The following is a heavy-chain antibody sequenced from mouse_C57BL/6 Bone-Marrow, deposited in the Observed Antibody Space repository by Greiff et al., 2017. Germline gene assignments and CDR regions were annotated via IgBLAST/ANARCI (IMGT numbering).Heavy chain of an antibody. Sequence: QVQLKESGAELARPGASVKLSCKASGYTFTSYGISWVKQRTGQGLEWIGEIYPRSGNTYYNEKFKGKATLTADKSSSTAYMELRSLTSDDSAVYFWARVPLPTVVAADWYFEVWGTGTTVTVSS. CDR1: GYTFTSYG. D-gene: IGHD1-1*01. J-gene: IGHJ1*03. CDR3: ARVPLPTVVAADWYFEV. CDR2: IYPRSGNT. V-gene: IGHV1-81*01.